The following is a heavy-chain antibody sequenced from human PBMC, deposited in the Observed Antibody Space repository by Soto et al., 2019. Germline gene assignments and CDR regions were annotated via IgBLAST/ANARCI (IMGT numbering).Heavy chain of an antibody. CDR2: TFSGGNT. CDR3: ARKPPSAIQGWAFGMDV. J-gene: IGHJ6*02. Sequence: ELQLVETGGGVIQTGGSLRLSCAASGFSISSNYIAWVRQPPGKGLEWVSTTFSGGNTEYAASVKGRCSISRDNYKNTLYLQMDNLRFEDTAVYYCARKPPSAIQGWAFGMDVWGQGTTVSVS. CDR1: GFSISSNY. D-gene: IGHD2-21*01. V-gene: IGHV3-53*02.